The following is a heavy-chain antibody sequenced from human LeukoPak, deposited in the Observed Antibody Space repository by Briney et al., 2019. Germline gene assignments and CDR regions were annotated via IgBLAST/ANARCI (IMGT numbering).Heavy chain of an antibody. CDR1: GGTFSSYA. D-gene: IGHD5-12*01. CDR3: AREGSSGYDIYFDY. J-gene: IGHJ4*02. CDR2: TIPIFGTA. Sequence: SVKVSCKASGGTFSSYAISWVRQAPGQGLEWMGGTIPIFGTANYAQKFQGRVTITADESTSTAYMELSSLRSEDTAVYYCAREGSSGYDIYFDYWGQGTLVTVSS. V-gene: IGHV1-69*13.